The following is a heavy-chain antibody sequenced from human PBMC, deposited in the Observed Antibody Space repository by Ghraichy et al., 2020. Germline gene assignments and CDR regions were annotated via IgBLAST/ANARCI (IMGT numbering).Heavy chain of an antibody. Sequence: GGSLRLSCATSGFTFSTSGMHWVRQALGKGLEWVAFIRYDGDNKFYADSVTGRFTISRDDSKKTLYLQMDSLRADDTAVYYCSATISKDTAWEYYCDYWGQGTVVTVSS. CDR1: GFTFSTSG. CDR3: SATISKDTAWEYYCDY. D-gene: IGHD3-3*02. J-gene: IGHJ4*02. V-gene: IGHV3-30*02. CDR2: IRYDGDNK.